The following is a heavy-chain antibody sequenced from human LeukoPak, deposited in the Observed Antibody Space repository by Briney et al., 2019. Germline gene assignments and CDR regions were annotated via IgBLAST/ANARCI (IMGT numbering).Heavy chain of an antibody. CDR1: RYTFTGYY. CDR2: INPNSGGT. Sequence: ASVKVSCKASRYTFTGYYMHWVRQAPGQGLEWMGWINPNSGGTNYAQKFQGRVTMTRDTSISTAYMELSRLRSDDTAVYYCARDPGGSGSYLEMDVWGKGTTVTISS. J-gene: IGHJ6*04. D-gene: IGHD3-10*01. CDR3: ARDPGGSGSYLEMDV. V-gene: IGHV1-2*02.